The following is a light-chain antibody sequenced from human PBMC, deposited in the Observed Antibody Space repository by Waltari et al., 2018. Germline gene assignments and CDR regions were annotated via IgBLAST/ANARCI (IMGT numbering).Light chain of an antibody. CDR2: GAS. CDR3: QQTYTTPPYT. CDR1: QTISNS. V-gene: IGKV1-39*01. Sequence: DIQMTQSPSSLSASVGDRVTITCRASQTISNSLNWYQHKPGKAPNRLIYGASSLNSGVSSRFTGSGSGTDFTLTISNLQHEDFATYYCQQTYTTPPYTFGQGTKLELK. J-gene: IGKJ2*01.